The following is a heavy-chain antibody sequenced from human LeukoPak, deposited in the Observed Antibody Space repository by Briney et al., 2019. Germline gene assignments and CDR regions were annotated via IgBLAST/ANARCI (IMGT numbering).Heavy chain of an antibody. Sequence: GGSLRLSCAASGFTFSNYYMSWVRQAPGKGLEWVSAIGGSGDSIFYADSVKGRFTISRDNSKTTLYVQMNSLRAEDTAVYYCAKSFLTGYSLFDSWGQGTLVTVSS. V-gene: IGHV3-23*01. CDR2: IGGSGDSI. J-gene: IGHJ4*02. CDR3: AKSFLTGYSLFDS. D-gene: IGHD3-9*01. CDR1: GFTFSNYY.